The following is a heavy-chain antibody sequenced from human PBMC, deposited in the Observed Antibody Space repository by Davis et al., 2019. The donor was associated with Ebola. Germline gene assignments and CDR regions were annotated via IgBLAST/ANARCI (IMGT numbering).Heavy chain of an antibody. J-gene: IGHJ4*02. CDR3: ARGDYAGSSFDY. CDR1: GFSISGGYY. CDR2: ISHSGST. D-gene: IGHD4-17*01. V-gene: IGHV4-38-2*02. Sequence: MPSETLSLTCSVSGFSISGGYYWGWIRPAPGKGMEWIGSISHSGSTYFTPSLASRVTISIDTSKNQFSLSLSSVTAADTAVYFCARGDYAGSSFDYWGQGTLVTVSS.